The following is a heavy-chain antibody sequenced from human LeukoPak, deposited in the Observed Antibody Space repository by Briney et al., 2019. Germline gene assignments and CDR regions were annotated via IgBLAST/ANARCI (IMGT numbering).Heavy chain of an antibody. J-gene: IGHJ4*02. CDR1: GFTFSSYA. CDR2: IYSGGST. D-gene: IGHD1-14*01. V-gene: IGHV3-23*03. CDR3: AKDFVRYNIQFDY. Sequence: GGSLRLSCAASGFTFSSYAMSWVRQAPGKGLEWASVIYSGGSTYYADSVKGRFTISRDNSKNTLYLQMDSLRAEDTALYYCAKDFVRYNIQFDYWGQGALVTVSS.